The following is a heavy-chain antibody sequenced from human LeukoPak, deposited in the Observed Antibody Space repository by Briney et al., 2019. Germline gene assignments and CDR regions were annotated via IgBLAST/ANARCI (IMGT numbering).Heavy chain of an antibody. V-gene: IGHV4-34*01. J-gene: IGHJ6*03. CDR1: GGSFSGYY. Sequence: PSETLSLTCAVYGGSFSGYYWSWIRQPPGKGLEWVGEINHSGSTNYNPSLKSRVTISVDKSKNQFSLKLSSVTAADTAGSYCARLKSPGKKWYYSYMDVWGKGTTVTIS. CDR2: INHSGST. CDR3: ARLKSPGKKWYYSYMDV. D-gene: IGHD3-10*01.